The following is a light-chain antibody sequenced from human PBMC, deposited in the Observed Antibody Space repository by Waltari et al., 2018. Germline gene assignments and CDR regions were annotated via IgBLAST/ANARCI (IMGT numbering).Light chain of an antibody. J-gene: IGKJ4*01. CDR1: QGISSY. Sequence: AIRMTQSPSSLSASTGDRVTITCRASQGISSYLAWYQQKPGKAPKLLIYDASTLQSGVPSRFSGTGSGTEFTLTISSLQPEDFATYYCQHGNTFPLTFGGGTKVEIK. CDR2: DAS. CDR3: QHGNTFPLT. V-gene: IGKV1-8*01.